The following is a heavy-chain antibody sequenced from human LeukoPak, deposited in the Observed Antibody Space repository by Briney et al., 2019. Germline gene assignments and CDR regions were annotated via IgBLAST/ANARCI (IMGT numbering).Heavy chain of an antibody. CDR1: GFTFSNYE. CDR3: ARASNSPFDY. J-gene: IGHJ4*02. CDR2: IYTDNNI. V-gene: IGHV3-48*03. D-gene: IGHD2-21*01. Sequence: PGGSLRLSCAASGFTFSNYEMSWVRQTPRKGLEWVSHIYTDNNIKEGDAVKGRFTISRDNAKNSLYLQMNSLRAEDTAIYYCARASNSPFDYWGQGTLVTVSS.